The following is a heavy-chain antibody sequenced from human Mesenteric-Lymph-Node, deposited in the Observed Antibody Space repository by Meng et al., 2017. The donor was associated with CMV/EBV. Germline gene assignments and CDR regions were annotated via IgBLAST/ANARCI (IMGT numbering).Heavy chain of an antibody. D-gene: IGHD7-27*01. V-gene: IGHV3-69-1*02. CDR2: ISSSSTI. J-gene: IGHJ4*02. CDR3: ARENWGPSFDY. Sequence: GGSLRLSCAASGFTFSDYYMNWVRQAPGKGLEWVSSISSSSTISYADSVKGRFTISRDNAKNSLHLQMNSLRAEDTAVYYCARENWGPSFDYWGQGTLVTVSS. CDR1: GFTFSDYY.